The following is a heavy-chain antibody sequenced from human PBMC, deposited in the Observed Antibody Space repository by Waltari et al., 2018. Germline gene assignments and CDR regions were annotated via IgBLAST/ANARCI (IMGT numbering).Heavy chain of an antibody. CDR1: GYTFTGYY. Sequence: QVQLVQSGAEVKKPGASVKVSCKASGYTFTGYYMHWVRQAPGQGLEWMGRISPIFGTANYAQKFKGRVTITADKSTSTADMELSSLRSEDTAVYYCARDGGVTLRPGGWWGQGTLVTVSS. CDR3: ARDGGVTLRPGGW. J-gene: IGHJ4*02. CDR2: ISPIFGTA. V-gene: IGHV1-69*06. D-gene: IGHD3-16*01.